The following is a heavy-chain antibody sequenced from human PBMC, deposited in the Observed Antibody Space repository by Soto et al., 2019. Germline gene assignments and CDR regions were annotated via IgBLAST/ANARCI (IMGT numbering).Heavy chain of an antibody. J-gene: IGHJ4*02. CDR2: ISYDGNNK. CDR3: ARDRGSSGWYVLDY. D-gene: IGHD6-19*01. CDR1: GFTFSSYA. V-gene: IGHV3-30-3*01. Sequence: QVQLVESGGGVVQPGRSLRLSCAASGFTFSSYAMHWVRQAPGKGLEWVAVISYDGNNKYYADSVKGRFTISRDNSKNTLSLQMSSLRADDTAVYYCARDRGSSGWYVLDYWGQGTLVTASS.